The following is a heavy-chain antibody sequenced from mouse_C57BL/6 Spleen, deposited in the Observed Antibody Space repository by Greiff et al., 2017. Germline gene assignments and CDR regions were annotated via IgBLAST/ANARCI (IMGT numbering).Heavy chain of an antibody. D-gene: IGHD1-1*01. CDR1: GYTFTSYW. J-gene: IGHJ4*01. CDR2: IYPGSGST. Sequence: VQLQQPGAELVKPGASVKMSCKASGYTFTSYWITWVKQRPGQGLEWIGDIYPGSGSTNYNEKFKSKATLTVDTSSSTAYMQLSSLTSEDSAVYYCARGITTVVARNAMDYWGQGTSGTVSS. V-gene: IGHV1-55*01. CDR3: ARGITTVVARNAMDY.